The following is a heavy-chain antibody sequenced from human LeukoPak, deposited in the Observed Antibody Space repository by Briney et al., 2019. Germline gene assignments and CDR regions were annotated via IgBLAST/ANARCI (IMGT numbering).Heavy chain of an antibody. CDR2: IKQGGGET. V-gene: IGHV3-7*01. Sequence: GGSLRLSCAASGFTFSSSWMSWVRQPPGKGLEWVALIKQGGGETYSVDSVKGRFTISRDNAKSSLDLQMHTLRAEDTAVCYCARGGNRGSFDYWGQGTLVTVSS. J-gene: IGHJ4*02. D-gene: IGHD3-10*01. CDR1: GFTFSSSW. CDR3: ARGGNRGSFDY.